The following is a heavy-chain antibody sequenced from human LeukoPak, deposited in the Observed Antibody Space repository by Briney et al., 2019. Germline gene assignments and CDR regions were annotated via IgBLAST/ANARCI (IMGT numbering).Heavy chain of an antibody. CDR2: INYGGST. Sequence: SETLSLTCAVYGGSFSGYYWSWIRQPPGKGLEWIGDINYGGSTNYNPSLKSRVTISVDTSKNQFSLKLPSVTAADTAVYYCARRESYYYDTSDYSLFDYWGQGTLVTVSS. D-gene: IGHD3-22*01. CDR3: ARRESYYYDTSDYSLFDY. CDR1: GGSFSGYY. V-gene: IGHV4-34*01. J-gene: IGHJ4*02.